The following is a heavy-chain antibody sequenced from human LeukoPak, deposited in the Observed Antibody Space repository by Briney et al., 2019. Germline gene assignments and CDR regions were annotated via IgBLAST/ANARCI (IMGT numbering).Heavy chain of an antibody. D-gene: IGHD6-13*01. CDR3: ARPSIAAAGTAFDY. J-gene: IGHJ4*02. Sequence: ASVKVSCKASGYTFTSYGISWVRQAPGQGLECMGWISAYNGNTNYPQKLQGRVTMTTDTSTSTAYMELRSLRSDDTAVYYCARPSIAAAGTAFDYWGQGTLVTVSS. CDR1: GYTFTSYG. CDR2: ISAYNGNT. V-gene: IGHV1-18*01.